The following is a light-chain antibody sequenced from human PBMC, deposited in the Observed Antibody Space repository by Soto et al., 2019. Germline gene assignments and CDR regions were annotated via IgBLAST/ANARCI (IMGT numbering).Light chain of an antibody. CDR3: QTWGTGILV. Sequence: QSVLTQSPSASASLGASVKLTCTLSSGHSSYAIAWHQQQPEKGPRYLMKLNSDGSHSKGDGIPDRFSGSSSGAERSLTISSLQSEDEADYSCQTWGTGILVFGGGTKLTVL. V-gene: IGLV4-69*01. CDR1: SGHSSYA. J-gene: IGLJ3*02. CDR2: LNSDGSH.